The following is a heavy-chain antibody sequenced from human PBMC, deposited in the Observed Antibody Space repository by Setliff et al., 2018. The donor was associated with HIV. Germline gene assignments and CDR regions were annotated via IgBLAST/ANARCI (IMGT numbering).Heavy chain of an antibody. CDR2: NGNT. Sequence: ASVKVSCKASGYTFTSYGISWVRQAPGNGNTKYSQEFQGRVTITRDTSASTAYMELSSLRSEDMAVYYCAGALYSGLSGSYMGLGYWGQGTLVTVSS. V-gene: IGHV1-3*02. CDR3: AGALYSGLSGSYMGLGY. CDR1: GYTFTSYG. J-gene: IGHJ4*02. D-gene: IGHD3-10*01.